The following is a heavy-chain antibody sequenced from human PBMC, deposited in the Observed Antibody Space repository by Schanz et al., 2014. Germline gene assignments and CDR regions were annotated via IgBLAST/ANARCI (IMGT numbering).Heavy chain of an antibody. Sequence: QVQLVQSGAEVKKPGASVKVSCKASGYTFTSYGISWVRQAPGQGLEWMGWISAYKGNTNTNYAQKVQGRVTMTTDPSTSTAYMELRSLRSDATAVYYCARDRTYYDILTGYSCFDYWGQGTLVTVSS. D-gene: IGHD3-9*01. J-gene: IGHJ4*02. CDR2: ISAYKGNTNT. CDR3: ARDRTYYDILTGYSCFDY. V-gene: IGHV1-18*01. CDR1: GYTFTSYG.